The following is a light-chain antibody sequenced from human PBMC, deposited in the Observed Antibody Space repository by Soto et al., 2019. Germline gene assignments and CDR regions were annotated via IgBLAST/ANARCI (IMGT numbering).Light chain of an antibody. CDR2: GAS. J-gene: IGKJ4*01. V-gene: IGKV3D-15*01. Sequence: IVLPQSPATLSVSPGERVTLSCRASQSVSDNLAWYQHKPGQAPRLLIYGASIRATDIPARFSGSGSGTEFSLTISSLQSEDFAVYYCQQYNDWPLTFGGGTKVDIK. CDR1: QSVSDN. CDR3: QQYNDWPLT.